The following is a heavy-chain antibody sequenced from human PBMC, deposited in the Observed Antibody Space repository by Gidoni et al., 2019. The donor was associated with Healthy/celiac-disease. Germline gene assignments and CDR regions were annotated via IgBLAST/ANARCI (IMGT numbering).Heavy chain of an antibody. CDR3: AKDMDESVDTAMVVDY. CDR1: GFTFDDYA. V-gene: IGHV3-9*01. CDR2: ISWNSGSI. D-gene: IGHD5-18*01. Sequence: EVQLVESGGGLVQPGRSLRLSCAASGFTFDDYAMHWVRQAPGKGLEWVSVISWNSGSIGYADSVKGRFTISRDNAKNSLYLQMNSLRAEDTALYYCAKDMDESVDTAMVVDYWGQGTLVTVSS. J-gene: IGHJ4*02.